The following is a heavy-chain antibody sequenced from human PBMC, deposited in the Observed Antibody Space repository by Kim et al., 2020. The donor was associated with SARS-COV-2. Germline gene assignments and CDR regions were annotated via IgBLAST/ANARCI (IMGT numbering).Heavy chain of an antibody. CDR2: INSGGNT. CDR3: STDDFYCDAGYFLD. D-gene: IGHD2-21*01. V-gene: IGHV3-53*01. J-gene: IGHJ1*01. CDR1: GYTVTYSY. Sequence: GGSLRLSCAASGYTVTYSYMGWVRQAPGKGLEWVSFINSGGNTTYADSAMEGLIIICGHNTNTLHFLMNSMLAADTAAYYCSTDDFYCDAGYFLDWCQDT.